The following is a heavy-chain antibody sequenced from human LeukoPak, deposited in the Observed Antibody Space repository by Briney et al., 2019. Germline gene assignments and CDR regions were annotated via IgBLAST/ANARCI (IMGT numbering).Heavy chain of an antibody. Sequence: GGSLRLSCAASGFTFDDYAMHWVRQAPGKGLEWVSAISGSGGSTYYADSVKGRFTISRDNSKNTLYLQMNSLRAEDTAVYYCAKDRPNWPKNDAFDIWGQGTMVTVSS. CDR1: GFTFDDYA. J-gene: IGHJ3*02. CDR3: AKDRPNWPKNDAFDI. CDR2: ISGSGGST. D-gene: IGHD7-27*01. V-gene: IGHV3-23*01.